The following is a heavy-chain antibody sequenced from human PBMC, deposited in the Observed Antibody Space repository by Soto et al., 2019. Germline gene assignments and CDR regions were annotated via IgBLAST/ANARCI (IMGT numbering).Heavy chain of an antibody. Sequence: EVHLLESGGGLVQPGGSLRLSWAASGFAFSDYAMTWVRQAPGKGLEWVSDISDGDGATHYPDSVKGRFTISRDDSKNTLYLQMDSLRAEDAAVYYCAKGRTFFDFWGQGTLVTVSS. V-gene: IGHV3-23*01. CDR1: GFAFSDYA. J-gene: IGHJ4*02. CDR2: ISDGDGAT. D-gene: IGHD3-16*01. CDR3: AKGRTFFDF.